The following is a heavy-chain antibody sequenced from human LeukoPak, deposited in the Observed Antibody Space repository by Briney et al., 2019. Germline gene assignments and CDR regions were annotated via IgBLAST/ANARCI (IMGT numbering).Heavy chain of an antibody. Sequence: GGSLRLSCAASGFTFGNYGVHWVRQAPDKGVEWVAFIRYDGSDKYYVDSVKGRVTISRDNSKNTLYLQMNSLRVEDTAVYYCAKVGGSFLSNAFDMWGQGTTVTVSS. CDR1: GFTFGNYG. CDR3: AKVGGSFLSNAFDM. V-gene: IGHV3-30*02. D-gene: IGHD1-26*01. CDR2: IRYDGSDK. J-gene: IGHJ3*02.